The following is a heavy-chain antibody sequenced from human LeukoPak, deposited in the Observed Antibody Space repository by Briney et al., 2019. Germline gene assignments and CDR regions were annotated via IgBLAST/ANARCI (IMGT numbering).Heavy chain of an antibody. V-gene: IGHV3-30*02. CDR1: GFTFSRSW. J-gene: IGHJ4*02. D-gene: IGHD6-6*01. CDR3: AKDGVWYSSSSGYYFDY. CDR2: IPYDGSNK. Sequence: GGSLRLSCVASGFTFSRSWMDWVRQAPGKGLEWVALIPYDGSNKYYADSVKGRFTISRDNSKNTLYLQMNSLRPEDTAVYYCAKDGVWYSSSSGYYFDYWGQGAPVTVSS.